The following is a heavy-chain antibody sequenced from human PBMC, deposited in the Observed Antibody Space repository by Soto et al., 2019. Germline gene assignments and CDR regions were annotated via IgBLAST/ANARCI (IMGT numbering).Heavy chain of an antibody. J-gene: IGHJ4*02. V-gene: IGHV1-8*01. D-gene: IGHD3-9*01. CDR2: MNPNSGNT. CDR1: GYTVTSYD. CDR3: ARGGSLTYYDILTGYDDSNDY. Sequence: ASVKVSCKASGYTVTSYDINCVRQATGQVLEWMGWMNPNSGNTGYAQKFQGRVTMTRNTSISTAYMELSSLRSEGTAVYYCARGGSLTYYDILTGYDDSNDYWGQGTLVTVSS.